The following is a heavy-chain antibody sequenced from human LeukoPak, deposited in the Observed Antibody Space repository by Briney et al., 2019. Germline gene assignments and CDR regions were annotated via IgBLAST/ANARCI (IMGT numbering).Heavy chain of an antibody. V-gene: IGHV3-7*05. CDR2: IKYDGSDK. D-gene: IGHD3-10*01. CDR1: GFTFRSYW. J-gene: IGHJ4*02. Sequence: GGSLRLSCAASGFTFRSYWMNWVRQAPGKGLEWVANIKYDGSDKYYVDSVKGRFTISRDNAKNSLYLQMNSLRAEDTALYYCAKHFGSGDYYNFFDDWGQGTLVSVSS. CDR3: AKHFGSGDYYNFFDD.